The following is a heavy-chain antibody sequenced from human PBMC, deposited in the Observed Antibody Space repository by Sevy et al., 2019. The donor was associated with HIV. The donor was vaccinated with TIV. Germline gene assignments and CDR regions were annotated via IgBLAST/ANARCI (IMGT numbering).Heavy chain of an antibody. J-gene: IGHJ5*02. CDR2: MYYSGST. CDR3: VRVYGSGREGPGWFDP. D-gene: IGHD6-25*01. Sequence: SETLSLTCAVSGDSISGYYWGWIRQPPGKGLEWIGYMYYSGSTKYNPSLKSRVTISVDTSKNQFYLKLSSVTAADTAVYFCVRVYGSGREGPGWFDPWGQGTLVTVSS. V-gene: IGHV4-59*13. CDR1: GDSISGYY.